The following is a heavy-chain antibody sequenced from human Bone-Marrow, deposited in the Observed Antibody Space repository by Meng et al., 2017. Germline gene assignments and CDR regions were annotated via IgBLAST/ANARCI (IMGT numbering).Heavy chain of an antibody. D-gene: IGHD3-10*01. CDR2: IIPIFGTA. CDR3: ARVSGPYGSGSYLFDY. V-gene: IGHV1-69*06. Sequence: SVKVSCKASGGTFSSYAISWVRQAPGQGLEWMGGIIPIFGTANYAQKFQGRVTITADKSTSTAYMELSSLRSEDTAVYYCARVSGPYGSGSYLFDYWGQGTLVTVSS. CDR1: GGTFSSYA. J-gene: IGHJ4*02.